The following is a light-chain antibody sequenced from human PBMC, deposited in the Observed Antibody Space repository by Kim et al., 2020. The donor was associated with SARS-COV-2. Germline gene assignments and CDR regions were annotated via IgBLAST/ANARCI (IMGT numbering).Light chain of an antibody. CDR2: DAS. V-gene: IGKV3-11*01. CDR1: QNMGNV. Sequence: MAPGESATLSCRASQNMGNVLGWYQQRPGQTPRLLIYDASKRAAGIPARFSGSGSGTDFTLTISSLEPEDFGVYYCLQRSTWPLTFGGGTKVDIK. J-gene: IGKJ4*01. CDR3: LQRSTWPLT.